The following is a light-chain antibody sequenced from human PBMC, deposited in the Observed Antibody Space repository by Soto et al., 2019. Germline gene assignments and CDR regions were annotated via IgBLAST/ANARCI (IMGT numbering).Light chain of an antibody. V-gene: IGKV3-20*01. Sequence: EFVLTQSPGTLSLSPGERATLSCRASQTVRNNYLAWYQQKPGQAPRLLIYDASSRATGIPDRFSGGGSGTDFTLTNSRLEPEDFAVYYCQQFSSYPRTVGGGTKVDIK. CDR2: DAS. CDR1: QTVRNNY. CDR3: QQFSSYPRT. J-gene: IGKJ4*02.